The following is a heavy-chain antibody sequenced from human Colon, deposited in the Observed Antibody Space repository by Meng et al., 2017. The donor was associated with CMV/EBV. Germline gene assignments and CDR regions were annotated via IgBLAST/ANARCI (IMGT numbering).Heavy chain of an antibody. J-gene: IGHJ4*02. CDR1: TLKSYD. V-gene: IGHV1-8*01. CDR2: MNPNSGNT. D-gene: IGHD2-15*01. CDR3: ARFFPYCSADNCYPYFDF. Sequence: TLKSYDMSWVGKATGQGREWMGGMNPNSGNTGYAQKFQGRVTMTRNTSINTAYMELSSLNFEDTAVYYCARFFPYCSADNCYPYFDFWGQGTLVTVSS.